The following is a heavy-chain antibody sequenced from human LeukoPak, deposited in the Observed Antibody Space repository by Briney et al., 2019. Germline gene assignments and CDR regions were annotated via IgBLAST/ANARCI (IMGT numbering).Heavy chain of an antibody. CDR1: GGTFSSYA. D-gene: IGHD3-3*01. V-gene: IGHV1-69*13. J-gene: IGHJ5*02. CDR3: ARVEYYDFWSGYYGNWFDP. CDR2: IIPIFGTA. Sequence: SVKVSCKASGGTFSSYAISWVRQAPGQGLEWMGGIIPIFGTANYAQKFRGRVTITADESTSTAYMELSSLRSEDTAVYYCARVEYYDFWSGYYGNWFDPWGQGTLVTVSS.